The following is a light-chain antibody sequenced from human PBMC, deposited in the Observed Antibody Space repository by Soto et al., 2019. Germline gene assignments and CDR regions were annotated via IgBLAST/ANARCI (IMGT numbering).Light chain of an antibody. Sequence: QSVLTQPPSASGTPGQRVTISCSGSSSNIGSNYVYWYQQLPGTAPQLLIQGSNQRPSGVPDRFSGSKSGTSASLAISGLRSEDEADYYCAAWDDSLSGVVFGGGTKVTVL. CDR1: SSNIGSNY. V-gene: IGLV1-47*01. CDR3: AAWDDSLSGVV. CDR2: GSN. J-gene: IGLJ3*02.